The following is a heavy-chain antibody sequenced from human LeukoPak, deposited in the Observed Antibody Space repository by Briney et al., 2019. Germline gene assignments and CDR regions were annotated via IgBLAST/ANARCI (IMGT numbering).Heavy chain of an antibody. V-gene: IGHV3-30-3*01. CDR1: GFTFSSYA. CDR3: ARESHQLPDNDGFDI. Sequence: GGSLRLSCAASGFTFSSYAMHWVRQPPGKGLEWVALISYDGSNKFYADSVKGRFTVSRDNSKNTLYLQMNNVRVEDTAVYHCARESHQLPDNDGFDIWGQGTMVTVSS. D-gene: IGHD2-2*01. CDR2: ISYDGSNK. J-gene: IGHJ3*02.